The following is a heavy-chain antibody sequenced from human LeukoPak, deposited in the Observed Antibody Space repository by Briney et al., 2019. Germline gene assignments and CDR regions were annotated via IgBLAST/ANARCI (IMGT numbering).Heavy chain of an antibody. V-gene: IGHV5-51*04. Sequence: GESLPISSRISEYIFSSYWVVWVRQLPGKGLEWMGVIYFDDSETKYSPSFYGLINISADKLIDTAYLQWSSLKASDTATYYCATAASEPFYVYYGLHVWGLGTTVSV. CDR3: ATAASEPFYVYYGLHV. CDR1: EYIFSSYW. J-gene: IGHJ6*02. D-gene: IGHD2/OR15-2a*01. CDR2: IYFDDSET.